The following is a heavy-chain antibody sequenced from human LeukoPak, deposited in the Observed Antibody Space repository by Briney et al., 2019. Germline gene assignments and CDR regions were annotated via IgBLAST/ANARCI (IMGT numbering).Heavy chain of an antibody. Sequence: SETLSLTCTVSGGSISSYYWSWIRQPPGKGLEWIGYIYYSGSTNYNPSLKSRVTISVDTSKNQFSLKLSSVTAADTAVYYCAREIRGANDYWGQGTLVTVSS. CDR3: AREIRGANDY. V-gene: IGHV4-59*01. CDR2: IYYSGST. CDR1: GGSISSYY. J-gene: IGHJ4*02. D-gene: IGHD3-16*01.